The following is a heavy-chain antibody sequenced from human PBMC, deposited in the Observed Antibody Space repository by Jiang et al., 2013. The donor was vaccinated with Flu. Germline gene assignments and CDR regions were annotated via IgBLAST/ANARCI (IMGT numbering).Heavy chain of an antibody. D-gene: IGHD2-2*01. CDR1: GGTFSSYA. CDR2: IIPIFGTA. CDR3: ASPHQLLPKRYYYYYGMDV. Sequence: GAEVKKPGSSVKVSCKASGGTFSSYAISWVRQAPGQGLEWMGGIIPIFGTANYAQKFQGRVTITADESTSTAYMELSSLRSEDTAVYYCASPHQLLPKRYYYYYGMDVWGQGTTVTVSS. V-gene: IGHV1-69*01. J-gene: IGHJ6*02.